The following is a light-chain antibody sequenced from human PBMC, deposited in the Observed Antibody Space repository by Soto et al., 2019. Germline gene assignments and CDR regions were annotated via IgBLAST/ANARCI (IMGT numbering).Light chain of an antibody. CDR1: QSVSSSY. Sequence: EIVLTQSPGTLSLSPGERATLSCRASQSVSSSYLAWYQHKPGQAPRLLIYGASSRATGIPDRFSGSGSGTDFTLTISRLEPEDFAVYYCQQYGSLGQGTKVDIK. V-gene: IGKV3-20*01. J-gene: IGKJ1*01. CDR3: QQYGS. CDR2: GAS.